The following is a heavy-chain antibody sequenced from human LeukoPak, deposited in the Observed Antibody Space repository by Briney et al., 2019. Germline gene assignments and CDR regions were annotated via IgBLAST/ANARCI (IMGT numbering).Heavy chain of an antibody. Sequence: SETLSLTCTVSGGSISSSSYHWGWIRQPPGKGLEWIGSIYYSGSTYYNPSLKSRVTISVDTSKNQFSLKLSSVTAADTAVYYCARCGYSYGLVDYWGQGTLVTVSS. J-gene: IGHJ4*02. D-gene: IGHD5-18*01. CDR3: ARCGYSYGLVDY. V-gene: IGHV4-39*07. CDR2: IYYSGST. CDR1: GGSISSSSYH.